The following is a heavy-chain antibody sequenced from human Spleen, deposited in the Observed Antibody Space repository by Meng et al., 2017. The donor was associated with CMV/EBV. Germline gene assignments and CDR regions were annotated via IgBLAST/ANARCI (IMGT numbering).Heavy chain of an antibody. J-gene: IGHJ5*02. Sequence: ASVKVSCKASGYTFTGYYMHWVRQAPGQGLEWMGWINPNSGGTNYAQKFQGRVTMTRDTSITTSYMELSSLRADDTAVYYCTRGTGSSWFDVWGQGTLVTVS. V-gene: IGHV1-2*02. CDR1: GYTFTGYY. D-gene: IGHD1-1*01. CDR3: TRGTGSSWFDV. CDR2: INPNSGGT.